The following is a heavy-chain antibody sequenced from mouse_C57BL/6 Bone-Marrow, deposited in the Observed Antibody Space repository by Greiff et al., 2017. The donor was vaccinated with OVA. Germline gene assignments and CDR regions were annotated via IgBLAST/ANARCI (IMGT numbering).Heavy chain of an antibody. CDR2: IRNKANNHAT. CDR3: TRITTVGRDYFDY. J-gene: IGHJ2*01. Sequence: EVQLQQSGGGLVQPGGSMKLSCAASGFTFSDAWMDWVRQSPEKGLEWVAEIRNKANNHATYYAESVKGRFTISRDDSKSSVYLQMNSLRAEDTGIYYGTRITTVGRDYFDYWGQGTTLTVSS. V-gene: IGHV6-6*01. CDR1: GFTFSDAW. D-gene: IGHD1-1*01.